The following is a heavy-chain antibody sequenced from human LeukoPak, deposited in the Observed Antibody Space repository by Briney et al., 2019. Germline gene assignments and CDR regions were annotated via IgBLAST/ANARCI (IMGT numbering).Heavy chain of an antibody. CDR2: MNPNSGNK. CDR1: GYTFTSYN. CDR3: ARTKTDHDAFDI. V-gene: IGHV1-8*01. D-gene: IGHD2-8*01. Sequence: ASVKVSCKASGYTFTSYNINWVRQATGQGLEWMGWMNPNSGNKGYAQKFQGRVTMTRYTSISTAYMELSSLRSEDTAVYYCARTKTDHDAFDIWGQGTMVTVSS. J-gene: IGHJ3*02.